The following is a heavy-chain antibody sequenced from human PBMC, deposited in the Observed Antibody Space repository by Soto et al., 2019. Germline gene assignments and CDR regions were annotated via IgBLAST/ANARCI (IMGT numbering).Heavy chain of an antibody. V-gene: IGHV4-59*01. D-gene: IGHD2-15*01. CDR3: ARAKKYGGSSGGWFDY. CDR1: GGSISSYY. J-gene: IGHJ4*02. Sequence: SETLSLTCAVSGGSISSYYWRWIRHPPGKGLECIGYIYYTGSTNYNPSLKSRVTISVDVSKNQFSLKLRSVTAADTAVYYCARAKKYGGSSGGWFDYWGQGALVTVSS. CDR2: IYYTGST.